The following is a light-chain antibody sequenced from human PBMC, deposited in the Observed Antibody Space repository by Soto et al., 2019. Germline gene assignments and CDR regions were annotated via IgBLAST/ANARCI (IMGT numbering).Light chain of an antibody. Sequence: QSALTQPPSASGSPGQSVTISCTGASSDVDNYNFVSWYQQHPGKAPKLMIFEVSKRPSGVPHRFSGSKSGNTASLTVSGLQPEDEADYYCSSYSGSNDVVFGGGTKLTVL. V-gene: IGLV2-8*01. J-gene: IGLJ3*02. CDR1: SSDVDNYNF. CDR3: SSYSGSNDVV. CDR2: EVS.